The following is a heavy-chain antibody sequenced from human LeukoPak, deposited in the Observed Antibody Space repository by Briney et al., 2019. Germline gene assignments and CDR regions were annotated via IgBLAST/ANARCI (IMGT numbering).Heavy chain of an antibody. CDR2: TYARGSP. CDR3: ARVGYSGSYYEVAYYMDV. J-gene: IGHJ6*03. D-gene: IGHD1-26*01. CDR1: GGSISSYY. V-gene: IGHV4-4*07. Sequence: SETLSLTCSVSGGSISSYYWSWIRQPAGKGLEWIGRTYARGSPTFNPSLRSRVTMSVDTSKNQFSLKLSSVTAADTAVYYCARVGYSGSYYEVAYYMDVWGKGTTVTVSS.